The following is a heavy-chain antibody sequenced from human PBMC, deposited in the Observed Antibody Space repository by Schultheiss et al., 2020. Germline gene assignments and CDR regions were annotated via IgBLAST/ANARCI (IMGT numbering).Heavy chain of an antibody. CDR3: ARDLRRYGSGSGGY. CDR1: GGSISSSSYY. Sequence: SQTLSLTCTVSGGSISSSSYYWGWIRQPPGKGLEWIGSIYYSGSTNYNPSLKSRVTISVDTSKNQFSLKLSSVTAADTAVYYCARDLRRYGSGSGGYWGQGTLVTFSS. V-gene: IGHV4-39*07. CDR2: IYYSGST. J-gene: IGHJ4*02. D-gene: IGHD3-10*01.